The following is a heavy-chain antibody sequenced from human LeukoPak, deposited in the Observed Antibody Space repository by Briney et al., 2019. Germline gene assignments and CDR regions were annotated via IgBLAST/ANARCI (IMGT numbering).Heavy chain of an antibody. D-gene: IGHD3-9*01. CDR2: IYTSGST. CDR3: ARRHLTGYYYMDV. Sequence: PXXTLSXTCTGAGGSISSYYWSWVGQPAGKGVEGIGRIYTSGSTNYNPSLMSRVTMSVDTSKTQFSLKLSSVTAADTAVYYCARRHLTGYYYMDVWGKGTTVTVSS. J-gene: IGHJ6*03. CDR1: GGSISSYY. V-gene: IGHV4-4*07.